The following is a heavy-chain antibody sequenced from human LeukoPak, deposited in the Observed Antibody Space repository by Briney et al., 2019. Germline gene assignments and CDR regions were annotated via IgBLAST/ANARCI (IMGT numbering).Heavy chain of an antibody. CDR2: ISSSGST. Sequence: SETLSLTCTVSGDSISSGDYYWSWIRQPAGKGLEWIGRISSSGSTNYNPSLKSRATISVDTSKNQFTLKLSSVTAADTAVYFCERGPYSYDSSGAFDIWGKGTMVTVSS. CDR3: ERGPYSYDSSGAFDI. CDR1: GDSISSGDYY. D-gene: IGHD3-22*01. V-gene: IGHV4-61*02. J-gene: IGHJ3*02.